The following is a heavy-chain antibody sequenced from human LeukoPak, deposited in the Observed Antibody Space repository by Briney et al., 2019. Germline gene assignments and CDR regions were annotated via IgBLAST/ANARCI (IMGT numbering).Heavy chain of an antibody. CDR3: ARGRQPYYDFWSGYYVDY. J-gene: IGHJ4*02. CDR1: GHTFTSYD. D-gene: IGHD3-3*01. Sequence: ASVKVSCKASGHTFTSYDINWVRQATGPGLEWMGWMNPNSGNTGYAQKFQGRVTMTRNTSISTAYMELSSLRSEDTAVYYCARGRQPYYDFWSGYYVDYWGQGTLVTVSS. CDR2: MNPNSGNT. V-gene: IGHV1-8*01.